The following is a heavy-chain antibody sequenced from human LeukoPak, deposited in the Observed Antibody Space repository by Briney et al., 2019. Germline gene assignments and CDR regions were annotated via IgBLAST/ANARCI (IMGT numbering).Heavy chain of an antibody. CDR2: IYSSGGT. D-gene: IGHD1-14*01. CDR3: ARQHHFSHYHMDV. V-gene: IGHV4-4*09. Sequence: SETLSLTCTVSGGSISGYYWSWIRQSPGKGLEWIGYIYSSGGTNYNPSLKSRVTISVDTSKVSLKLSSVTAADTAVYYCARQHHFSHYHMDVWGKGTTVTVSS. J-gene: IGHJ6*03. CDR1: GGSISGYY.